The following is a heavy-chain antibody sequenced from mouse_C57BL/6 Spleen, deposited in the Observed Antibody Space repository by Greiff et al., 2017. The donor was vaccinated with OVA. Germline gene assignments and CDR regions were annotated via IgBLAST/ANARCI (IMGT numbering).Heavy chain of an antibody. V-gene: IGHV5-9-1*02. Sequence: EVQGVESGEGLVKPGGSLKLSCAASGFTFSSYAMSWVRQTPEKRLEWVAYISSGGDYIYYADTVKGRFTISRDNARNTLYLQMSSLKSEDTAMYYCTREGAYNAMDYWGQGTSVTVSS. CDR2: ISSGGDYI. CDR1: GFTFSSYA. CDR3: TREGAYNAMDY. J-gene: IGHJ4*01.